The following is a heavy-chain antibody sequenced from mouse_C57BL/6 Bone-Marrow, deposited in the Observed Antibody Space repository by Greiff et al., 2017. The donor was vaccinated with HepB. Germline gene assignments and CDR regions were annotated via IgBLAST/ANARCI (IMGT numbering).Heavy chain of an antibody. V-gene: IGHV1-26*01. D-gene: IGHD2-3*01. Sequence: VQLQQSGPELVKPGASVKISCKASGYTFTDYYMNWVKQSHGKSLEWIGDINPNNGGTSYNQKFKGKATLTVDKSSSTAYMELRSLTSEDSAVYYCAPYDPYWYFDVWGTGTTVTVSS. J-gene: IGHJ1*03. CDR2: INPNNGGT. CDR3: APYDPYWYFDV. CDR1: GYTFTDYY.